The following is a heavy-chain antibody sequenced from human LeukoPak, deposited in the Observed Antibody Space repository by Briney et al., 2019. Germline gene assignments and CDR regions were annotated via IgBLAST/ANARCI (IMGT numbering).Heavy chain of an antibody. J-gene: IGHJ5*02. D-gene: IGHD5-12*01. CDR2: ISSSSSYT. V-gene: IGHV3-11*06. CDR1: GFTFSDYY. CDR3: ARAQTLYSGYDSNWFDT. Sequence: PGGSLRLSCAASGFTFSDYYMSWIRQAPGKGLEWVSYISSSSSYTNYADSVKGRFTISRDNAKNSLYLQMNSLRAEDTAVYYCARAQTLYSGYDSNWFDTWGQGTLVTVSS.